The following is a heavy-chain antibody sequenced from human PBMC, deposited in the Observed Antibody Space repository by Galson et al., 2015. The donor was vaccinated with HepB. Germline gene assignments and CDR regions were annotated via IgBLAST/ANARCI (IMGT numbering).Heavy chain of an antibody. V-gene: IGHV3-21*01. CDR2: ISSSSSYI. CDR1: GFTFSSYS. CDR3: ARDRSGYDCDAFDI. J-gene: IGHJ3*02. D-gene: IGHD5-12*01. Sequence: SLRLSCAASGFTFSSYSMNWVRQAPGKGLEWVSSISSSSSYIYYADSVKGRFTISRDNDKNSLYLQMNSLRAEDTAVYYCARDRSGYDCDAFDIWGQGTMVTVSS.